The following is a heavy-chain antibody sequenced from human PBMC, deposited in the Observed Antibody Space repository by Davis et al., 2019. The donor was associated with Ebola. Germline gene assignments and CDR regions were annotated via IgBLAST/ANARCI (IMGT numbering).Heavy chain of an antibody. CDR2: ISGSGGTT. Sequence: GESLKISCADSVITFSSYAMTWVRQAPGKGLEWVSAISGSGGTTYYADSVKGRFTISRDNAKNSLYLQMNSLRAEDTAVYYCARGATMIVVVGGGNYWGQGTLVTVSS. V-gene: IGHV3-23*01. CDR3: ARGATMIVVVGGGNY. CDR1: VITFSSYA. D-gene: IGHD3-22*01. J-gene: IGHJ4*02.